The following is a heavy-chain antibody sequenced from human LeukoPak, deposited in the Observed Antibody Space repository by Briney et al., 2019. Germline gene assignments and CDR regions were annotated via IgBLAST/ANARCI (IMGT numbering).Heavy chain of an antibody. CDR2: LHTAGDA. Sequence: GGSLRLSCAASGFTFNDYDMHWVRQVTGKGLEWDSSLHTAGDAHYSVSVRGRFIISRDRSKTSFYLQMNSLRAEDSAMYYCSRGGQRAGYAFDIWGQGTVVTVSS. CDR3: SRGGQRAGYAFDI. J-gene: IGHJ3*02. V-gene: IGHV3-13*01. CDR1: GFTFNDYD.